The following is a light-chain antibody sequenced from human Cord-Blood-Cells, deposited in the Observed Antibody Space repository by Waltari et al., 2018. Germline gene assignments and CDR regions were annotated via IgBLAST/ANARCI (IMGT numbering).Light chain of an antibody. J-gene: IGLJ3*02. Sequence: SSELTQDPAVSVALGQTVRITCQGDSLRSYYASWYQQKPGQAPVLVIYGKNNRPSGIPDRFPGSSSGNTASLTITGDQAEDDADYYCNSRDSSGNHLVFGGGTKLTVL. CDR1: SLRSYY. V-gene: IGLV3-19*01. CDR3: NSRDSSGNHLV. CDR2: GKN.